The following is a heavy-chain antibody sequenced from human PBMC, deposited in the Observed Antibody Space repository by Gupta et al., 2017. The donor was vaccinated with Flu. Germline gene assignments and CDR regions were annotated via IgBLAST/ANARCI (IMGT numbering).Heavy chain of an antibody. D-gene: IGHD2-21*01. CDR3: AILTPGEGY. V-gene: IGHV3-13*01. J-gene: IGHJ4*02. Sequence: EVQLVESGGGLVQPGGSLRLPCAASGFTFSNYDIHWVRHATGRGLEWISGIGTVGDTYYPGSVKGRFTISRENAKNSLYLQMNSLRAGDTAVYYCAILTPGEGYWGQGTLVTVSS. CDR1: GFTFSNYD. CDR2: IGTVGDT.